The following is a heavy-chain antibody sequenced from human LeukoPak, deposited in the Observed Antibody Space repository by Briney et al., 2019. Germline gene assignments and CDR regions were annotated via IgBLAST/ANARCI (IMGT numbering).Heavy chain of an antibody. Sequence: GGSLRLSCAASGFTFSSYEMNWVLQAPGKGLEWVSYISSSGSTIYYADSVKGRFTISRDNAKNSLYLQMNSLRAEDTAVYYCARDPTGAVVGYWGQGTLVTVSS. CDR3: ARDPTGAVVGY. CDR1: GFTFSSYE. D-gene: IGHD1-26*01. V-gene: IGHV3-48*03. CDR2: ISSSGSTI. J-gene: IGHJ4*02.